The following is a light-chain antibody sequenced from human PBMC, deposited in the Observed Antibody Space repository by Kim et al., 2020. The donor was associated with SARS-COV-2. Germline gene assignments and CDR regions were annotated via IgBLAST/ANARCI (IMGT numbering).Light chain of an antibody. J-gene: IGKJ4*01. CDR2: GAS. V-gene: IGKV3-15*01. CDR1: KSVART. CDR3: LQYNNWPPLT. Sequence: CTGGRASLSCRARKSVARTLAWYQQRPGQAPRLLVYGASTRATGVPTRFSVSESGSEFTLTIRCLQSEDFAIYDCLQYNNWPPLTFGGGTKVDIK.